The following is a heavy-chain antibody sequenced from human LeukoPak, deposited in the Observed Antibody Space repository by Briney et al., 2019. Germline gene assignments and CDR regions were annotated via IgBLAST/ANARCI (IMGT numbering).Heavy chain of an antibody. Sequence: SVKVSCKASGYTFTSYGISWVRQAPGQGLEWMGGIIPIFGTANYAQKFQGRVTITADESTSTAYMELSSLRSEDTAVYYCARGGEYYDILTGYYPPDYNWFDPWGQGTLVTVSS. CDR1: GYTFTSYG. D-gene: IGHD3-9*01. CDR3: ARGGEYYDILTGYYPPDYNWFDP. J-gene: IGHJ5*02. CDR2: IIPIFGTA. V-gene: IGHV1-69*13.